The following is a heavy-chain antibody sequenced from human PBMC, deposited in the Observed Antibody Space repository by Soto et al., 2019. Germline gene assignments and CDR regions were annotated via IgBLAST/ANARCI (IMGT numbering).Heavy chain of an antibody. CDR2: IYYSGST. V-gene: IGHV4-31*03. CDR1: GGSISSGGYY. D-gene: IGHD4-17*01. Sequence: PSETLSLTCTVSGGSISSGGYYWSWIRQHPGKGLEWIGYIYYSGSTYYNPSLKSRVTISVDTSKNQFSLKLSSVTAADTAVYYCARDKGRLRRLDYYYYGMDVWGQGTTVTVSS. J-gene: IGHJ6*02. CDR3: ARDKGRLRRLDYYYYGMDV.